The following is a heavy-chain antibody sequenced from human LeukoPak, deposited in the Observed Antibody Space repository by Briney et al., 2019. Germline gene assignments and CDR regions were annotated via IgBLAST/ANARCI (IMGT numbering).Heavy chain of an antibody. CDR3: ARGGSNSPYYFDY. Sequence: GGSLRLSRAASGFTFSSYSMNWVRQAPGKGLEWVSSISSSSSYIYYADSVKGRFTISRDNAKNSLYLQMNSLRAEDTAVYYCARGGSNSPYYFDYWGQGTLVTVSS. D-gene: IGHD2-2*01. J-gene: IGHJ4*02. CDR1: GFTFSSYS. V-gene: IGHV3-21*01. CDR2: ISSSSSYI.